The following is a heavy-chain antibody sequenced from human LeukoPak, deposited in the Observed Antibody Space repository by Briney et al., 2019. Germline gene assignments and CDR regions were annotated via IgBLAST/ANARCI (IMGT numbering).Heavy chain of an antibody. D-gene: IGHD3-16*01. Sequence: GGSLRLSCSASGFTFSDYDMNWVRQAPGKGLEWVSSISGLSTHIYYGDSVKGRFSTSRDNAKNSVYLQMNSLGVEDTAIYYCGRAFPPLRTSSAGDLWGQGILVTVSS. CDR1: GFTFSDYD. CDR2: ISGLSTHI. J-gene: IGHJ4*02. V-gene: IGHV3-69-1*02. CDR3: GRAFPPLRTSSAGDL.